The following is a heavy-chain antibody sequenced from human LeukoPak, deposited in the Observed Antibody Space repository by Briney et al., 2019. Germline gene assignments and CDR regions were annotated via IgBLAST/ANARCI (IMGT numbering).Heavy chain of an antibody. V-gene: IGHV1-2*04. D-gene: IGHD3-22*01. CDR2: INPNSGGT. Sequence: ASVKVSCKASGYTFTGYYMHWVRQAPGQGLEWMGWINPNSGGTNYAQKFQGWVTMTRDTSISTAYMELSRLRSDDTAVYYCASAYDSSGYDAFDIWGQGTMVTVSS. J-gene: IGHJ3*02. CDR1: GYTFTGYY. CDR3: ASAYDSSGYDAFDI.